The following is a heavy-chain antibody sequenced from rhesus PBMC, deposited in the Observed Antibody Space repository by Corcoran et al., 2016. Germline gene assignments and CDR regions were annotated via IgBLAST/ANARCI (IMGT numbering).Heavy chain of an antibody. D-gene: IGHD1-14*01. V-gene: IGHV4-127*01. CDR1: DYSLSSTYC. CDR3: ARHADRNDDLDY. CDR2: RSNKRGNT. J-gene: IGHJ4*01. Sequence: QVQLQESGPGLVRPSETLSLPCTVSDYSLSSTYCWTWIRQPPGKGLEWIGYRSNKRGNTNDNPALKSRVNMSKDTSKSQFSLKLTAGTAEDTAVYYGARHADRNDDLDYWGQGVLVTVSS.